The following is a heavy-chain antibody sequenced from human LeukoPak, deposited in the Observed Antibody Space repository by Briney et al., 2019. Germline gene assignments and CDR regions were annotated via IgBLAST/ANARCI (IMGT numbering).Heavy chain of an antibody. CDR1: GFTFSNYA. J-gene: IGHJ4*02. D-gene: IGHD2-15*01. Sequence: PGGSLRLSCSASGFTFSNYAMHWVRQAPGKGLEYVSDISSNGGITYYADSVKGRFTVSRDNSKNMLYLQMNSLRAEDTAVYYCVKDKYPVVVAATLDYWGQATLATVSS. CDR2: ISSNGGIT. V-gene: IGHV3-64D*09. CDR3: VKDKYPVVVAATLDY.